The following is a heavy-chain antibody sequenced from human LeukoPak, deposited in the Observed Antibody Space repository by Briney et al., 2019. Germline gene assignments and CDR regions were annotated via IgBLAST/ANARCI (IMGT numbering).Heavy chain of an antibody. V-gene: IGHV3-30*04. CDR3: ARDRRYCSGGSCYFDYFFDY. D-gene: IGHD2-15*01. CDR1: GFTFNSYA. J-gene: IGHJ4*02. Sequence: PGRSLSLSCAASGFTFNSYAVHWVRQAPGKGLEWVAVISYDGSINFYSASVKGRFTISRDNSKSTLYLQMNSLRADDTALYFCARDRRYCSGGSCYFDYFFDYWGQGTLVTVSS. CDR2: ISYDGSIN.